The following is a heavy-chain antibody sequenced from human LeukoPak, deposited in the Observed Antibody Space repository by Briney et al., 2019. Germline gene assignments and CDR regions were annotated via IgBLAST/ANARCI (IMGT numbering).Heavy chain of an antibody. CDR1: GLTFSDHY. CDR3: ASESVDYDFWSGYPTYYYYYMDV. Sequence: GGSLRLSCAASGLTFSDHYMEWVRQAPGKGLEWVGRTRNKANSYTTEYAASVKGRFTISRDDSKNSLYLQMNSLKTEDTAVYYCASESVDYDFWSGYPTYYYYYMDVWGKGTTVTVS. D-gene: IGHD3-3*01. V-gene: IGHV3-72*01. CDR2: TRNKANSYTT. J-gene: IGHJ6*03.